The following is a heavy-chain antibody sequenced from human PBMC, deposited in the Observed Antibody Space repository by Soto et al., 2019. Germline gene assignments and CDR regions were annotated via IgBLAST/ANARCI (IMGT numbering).Heavy chain of an antibody. D-gene: IGHD6-19*01. CDR2: IYSGGST. Sequence: EVQLVESGGGLVQPGGSLRLSCAASGFTVSSNYMSWVRQAPGKGLEWVSVIYSGGSTYYAASVKGRCTISRDNTKNTLDLQMDSLRAEDTAVYYCARDRVSSGWPEYCLHWGQGTMVAVSS. J-gene: IGHJ1*01. CDR1: GFTVSSNY. V-gene: IGHV3-66*01. CDR3: ARDRVSSGWPEYCLH.